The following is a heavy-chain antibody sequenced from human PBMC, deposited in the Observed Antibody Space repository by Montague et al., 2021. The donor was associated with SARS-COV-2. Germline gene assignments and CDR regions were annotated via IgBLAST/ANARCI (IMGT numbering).Heavy chain of an antibody. CDR1: GGYISPYY. CDR3: ARIAMAATFDS. V-gene: IGHV4-59*13. CDR2: IYYTGGT. Sequence: SETLSLTCTVSGGYISPYYWNWIRQPPGKGLEWIGYIYYTGGTKYNPSLKSRVSVSVDTSKNQFSLRLTSVGAADTAVYYCARIAMAATFDSWGQGALVTVSS. J-gene: IGHJ4*02. D-gene: IGHD6-19*01.